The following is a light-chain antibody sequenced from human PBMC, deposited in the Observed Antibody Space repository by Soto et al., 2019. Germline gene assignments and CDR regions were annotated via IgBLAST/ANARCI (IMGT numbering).Light chain of an antibody. CDR2: GAS. CDR1: QSVASN. Sequence: EIVMTQSPASLSVSPGAGATLSCRASQSVASNVAWYQQKPGQGPRLLIHGASTSAVGVPARFRGSGSGTDFTLTISSLQSEDFAVYYCQQYHNWPPQYTFGQGTKLQIK. J-gene: IGKJ2*01. V-gene: IGKV3-15*01. CDR3: QQYHNWPPQYT.